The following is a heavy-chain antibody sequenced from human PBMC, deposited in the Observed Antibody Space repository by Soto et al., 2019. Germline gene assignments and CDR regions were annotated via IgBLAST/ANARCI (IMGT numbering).Heavy chain of an antibody. CDR2: IIPSYDRT. CDR3: ARDPSNDYGGDTFDY. Sequence: GASVKVSCKASGGTFSSYAIHWVRQAPGQGLEWLGKIIPSYDRTNYAQKFQGRVTVTADTYTTTAYMELSSLRSDDTAVYYCARDPSNDYGGDTFDYRGQGTLVTVSS. D-gene: IGHD4-17*01. J-gene: IGHJ4*02. V-gene: IGHV1-69*04. CDR1: GGTFSSYA.